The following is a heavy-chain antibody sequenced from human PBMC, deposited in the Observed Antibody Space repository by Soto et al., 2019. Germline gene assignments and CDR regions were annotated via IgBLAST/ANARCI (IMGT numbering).Heavy chain of an antibody. J-gene: IGHJ6*03. CDR3: AAAVPAEYVFPYYYMDV. CDR1: GASISSYH. V-gene: IGHV4-59*01. D-gene: IGHD3-16*01. CDR2: KYYSGSA. Sequence: QVQLQESGPGLVKPSETLSLTCTVSGASISSYHWSWIRQTPGKGLEWIGDKYYSGSANYNPSLKSRVTFSVDTSKNQVSLKLSSVTAADTGVYYCAAAVPAEYVFPYYYMDVWGKGTTVTVSS.